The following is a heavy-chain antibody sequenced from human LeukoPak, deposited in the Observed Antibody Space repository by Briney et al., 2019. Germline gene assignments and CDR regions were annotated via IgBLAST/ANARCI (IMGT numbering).Heavy chain of an antibody. D-gene: IGHD2-15*01. CDR1: GGSISSSSYY. Sequence: SETLSLTCTVSGGSISSSSYYWGWIRQPPGKGLEWIGSIYYSGSTYYNPSLKSRVTMSVDTSKNQFSLKLSSVTAADTAVYYCARGSYCSGGSCYLRYYYYGMDVWGQGTTVTVSS. CDR2: IYYSGST. J-gene: IGHJ6*02. V-gene: IGHV4-39*07. CDR3: ARGSYCSGGSCYLRYYYYGMDV.